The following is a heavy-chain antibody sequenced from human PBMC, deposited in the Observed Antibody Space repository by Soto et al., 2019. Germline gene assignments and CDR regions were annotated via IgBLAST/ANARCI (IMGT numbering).Heavy chain of an antibody. CDR2: IDPSDSYT. CDR1: GYSFTSYW. D-gene: IGHD6-6*01. CDR3: AREGARRYGSSSLYYYYGMDV. J-gene: IGHJ6*02. Sequence: PGESLKISCKGSGYSFTSYWISWVRQMPGKGLEWMGRIDPSDSYTNYSPSFQGHVTISADKSISTAYLQWSSLKASDTAMYYCAREGARRYGSSSLYYYYGMDVWGQGTTVTVSS. V-gene: IGHV5-10-1*01.